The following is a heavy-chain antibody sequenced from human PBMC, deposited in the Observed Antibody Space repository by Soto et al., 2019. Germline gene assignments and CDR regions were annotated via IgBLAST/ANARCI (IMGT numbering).Heavy chain of an antibody. Sequence: ASVKVSCQASGDTFTGYYMHWVRQAPGQGLEWMGWINPNRGGTNYAQKFQVRVTMTRDTAISTADKELSRLRSDDTAVYYCARESEYCSSTSCYSVGWLDPWGQGTLVPVSS. D-gene: IGHD2-2*02. CDR3: ARESEYCSSTSCYSVGWLDP. CDR2: INPNRGGT. J-gene: IGHJ5*02. V-gene: IGHV1-2*02. CDR1: GDTFTGYY.